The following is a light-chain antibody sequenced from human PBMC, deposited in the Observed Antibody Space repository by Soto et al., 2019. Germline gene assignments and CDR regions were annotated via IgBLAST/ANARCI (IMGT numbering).Light chain of an antibody. CDR3: QYLNGAPTIT. CDR2: GGY. Sequence: DIQLTRSPSILSASVGDRVTLTCRASQDVSDFLAWYQHPPGKAPNLLIYGGYTLQSGVPSRFSGSGSGTEFSLTITGLQPEDFVTYYCQYLNGAPTITFGQGTRLEIK. CDR1: QDVSDF. V-gene: IGKV1-9*01. J-gene: IGKJ5*01.